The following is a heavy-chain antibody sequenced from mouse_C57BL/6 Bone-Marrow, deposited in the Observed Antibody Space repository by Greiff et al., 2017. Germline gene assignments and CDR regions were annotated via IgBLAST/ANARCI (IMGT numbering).Heavy chain of an antibody. CDR3: ARIYDYGSFDY. D-gene: IGHD2-4*01. J-gene: IGHJ2*01. CDR1: GFNIKDYY. V-gene: IGHV14-2*01. CDR2: IDPEDGET. Sequence: EVQLQQSGAELVKPGASVKLSCTASGFNIKDYYMHWVKQRTEQGLEWIGRIDPEDGETKYAPNFQGKATITADTSSNTAYLQLSILTSEDTAVYYCARIYDYGSFDYWGQGTTLTVSS.